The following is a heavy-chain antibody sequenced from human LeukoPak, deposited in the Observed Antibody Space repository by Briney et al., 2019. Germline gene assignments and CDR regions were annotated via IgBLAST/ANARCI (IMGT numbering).Heavy chain of an antibody. CDR3: ARDRGDSSGYYYGIFDY. V-gene: IGHV3-30-3*01. CDR1: VFTFSSYA. D-gene: IGHD3-22*01. Sequence: GRSLSLSCAASVFTFSSYAMHWVRPAPGKGLEWVAVISYDGSNKYYADSVKGRFTISRDNSKNTLYLQMNSLRAEDTAVYYCARDRGDSSGYYYGIFDYWGQGTLVTVSS. J-gene: IGHJ4*02. CDR2: ISYDGSNK.